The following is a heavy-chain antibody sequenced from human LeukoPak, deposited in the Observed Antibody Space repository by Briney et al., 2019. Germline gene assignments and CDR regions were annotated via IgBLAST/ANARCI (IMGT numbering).Heavy chain of an antibody. CDR1: GFTFSSYW. J-gene: IGHJ1*01. CDR2: INHSGST. CDR3: ARFGSSSGFRVFQH. V-gene: IGHV4-34*01. D-gene: IGHD6-13*01. Sequence: GSLRPSCAASGFTFSSYWMSWVRQAPGKGLEWIGEINHSGSTNYNPSLKSRVTISVDTSKNQFSLKLSSVTAADTAVYYCARFGSSSGFRVFQHWGQGTLVTVSS.